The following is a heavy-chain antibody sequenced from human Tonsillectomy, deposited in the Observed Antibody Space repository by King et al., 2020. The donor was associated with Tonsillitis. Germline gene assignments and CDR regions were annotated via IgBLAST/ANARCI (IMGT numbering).Heavy chain of an antibody. D-gene: IGHD5-12*01. CDR3: ARDWEYSDHVGSDY. V-gene: IGHV1-18*01. CDR2: ISAYNGNT. CDR1: GYTFISYG. Sequence: QLVQSGAEVKKPGASVKVSCKAFGYTFISYGVSWVRQAPGQGLEWMGWISAYNGNTNYAQKVKGRVTMTTDTSTSTAYMELRSLRSDDTAVYYCARDWEYSDHVGSDYWGQGTLVTVSS. J-gene: IGHJ4*02.